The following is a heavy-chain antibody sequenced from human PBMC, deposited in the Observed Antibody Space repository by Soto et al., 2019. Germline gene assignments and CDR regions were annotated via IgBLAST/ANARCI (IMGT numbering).Heavy chain of an antibody. Sequence: ASVKVSCKASGYTFTSYAMHWVRQAPGQRLEWMGWINAGNGNTKYSQKFQGRVTITRDTSASTAYMELSSLRSEDTAVHYCARPYSFNWFDPWGQGTLVTVSS. CDR1: GYTFTSYA. J-gene: IGHJ5*02. V-gene: IGHV1-3*01. CDR2: INAGNGNT. CDR3: ARPYSFNWFDP. D-gene: IGHD2-15*01.